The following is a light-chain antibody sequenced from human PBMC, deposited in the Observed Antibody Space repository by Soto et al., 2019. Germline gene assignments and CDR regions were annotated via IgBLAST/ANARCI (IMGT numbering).Light chain of an antibody. CDR3: QKYNSAPALT. V-gene: IGKV1-27*01. Sequence: DIQMTQSPSSLSASVGDRVTITCRASQGISDYLAWYQQKPGKVPKLLIYAASTLQSGVPSRFSGSGSGTDFTLTISSLQPEDVATYYCQKYNSAPALTFGGGTKVDIK. J-gene: IGKJ4*01. CDR1: QGISDY. CDR2: AAS.